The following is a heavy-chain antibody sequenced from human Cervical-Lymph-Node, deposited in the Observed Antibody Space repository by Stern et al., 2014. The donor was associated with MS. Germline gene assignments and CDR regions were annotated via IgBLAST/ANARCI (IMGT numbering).Heavy chain of an antibody. CDR1: FNFRSYW. V-gene: IGHV3-74*02. J-gene: IGHJ6*01. D-gene: IGHD2-2*01. CDR2: INSDGSR. Sequence: EVQLVESGGGLVQPGGSLRLSCAGFNFRSYWMHWVRHAPGKGLVWVACINSDGSRRYANSVKGRFTISRDNAKNTMYLQMSSLRVEDTAVYYCARGVVSVSTLGDYYYGMDVWGQGTTVTVSS. CDR3: ARGVVSVSTLGDYYYGMDV.